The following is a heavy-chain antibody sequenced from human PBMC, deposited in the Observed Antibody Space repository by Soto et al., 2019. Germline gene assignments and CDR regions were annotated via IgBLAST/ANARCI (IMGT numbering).Heavy chain of an antibody. CDR2: ISYDGSNK. V-gene: IGHV3-30-3*01. Sequence: QVQLVESGGGVVQPGRSLRLSCAASGLTFSSYAMHWVRQAPGKGLEWVAVISYDGSNKYYADSVKGRFTISRDNSKNTLYLQMNSLRAEDTAVYYCARSGGEYYYGMDVWGQGTTVTVSS. CDR1: GLTFSSYA. D-gene: IGHD3-16*01. CDR3: ARSGGEYYYGMDV. J-gene: IGHJ6*02.